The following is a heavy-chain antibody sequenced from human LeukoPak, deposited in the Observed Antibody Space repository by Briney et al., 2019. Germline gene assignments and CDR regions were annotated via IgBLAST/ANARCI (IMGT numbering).Heavy chain of an antibody. J-gene: IGHJ3*02. CDR2: IYSGGST. V-gene: IGHV3-53*04. Sequence: GRSLRLPCAASGFTVSSNYMSWVRQAPGKGLEWVSVIYSGGSTYYADSVKGRFTISRHNSKNTLYLQMNSLRAEDTAVYYCARGNHRDAFDIWGQGTMVTVSS. CDR3: ARGNHRDAFDI. CDR1: GFTVSSNY.